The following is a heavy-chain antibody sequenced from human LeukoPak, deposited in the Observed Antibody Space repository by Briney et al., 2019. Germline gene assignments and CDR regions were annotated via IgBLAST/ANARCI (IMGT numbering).Heavy chain of an antibody. D-gene: IGHD3-10*01. CDR1: GFXFSAYY. J-gene: IGHJ4*02. CDR3: ARGYYGSGR. V-gene: IGHV3-11*05. CDR2: ISSRTNYT. Sequence: PGGSLRLSCTASGFXFSAYYISWIRQAPGKGLEWVSYISSRTNYTNYADSVKGRFTISRDNAKNSVYLQMNSLRAEDTAVYYCARGYYGSGRWGQGTLVTVSS.